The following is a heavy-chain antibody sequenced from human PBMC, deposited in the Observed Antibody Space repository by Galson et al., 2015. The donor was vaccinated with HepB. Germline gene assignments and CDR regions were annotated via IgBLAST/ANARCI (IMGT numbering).Heavy chain of an antibody. CDR1: GGSFSGYY. J-gene: IGHJ6*03. CDR2: IHHSGST. Sequence: ETLSLTCAVYGGSFSGYYWTWIRQPPGKGLEWIGEIHHSGSTNYNPSLKSRVTISVDTSKNQFSLNLSSVTAADTAVYYCARTPAAIVMYYYYYSMDVWGKGTTVTVSS. CDR3: ARTPAAIVMYYYYYSMDV. D-gene: IGHD2-2*02. V-gene: IGHV4-34*01.